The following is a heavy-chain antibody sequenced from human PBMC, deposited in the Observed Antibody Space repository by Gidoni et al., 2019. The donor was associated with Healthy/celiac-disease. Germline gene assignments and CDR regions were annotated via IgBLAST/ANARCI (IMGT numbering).Heavy chain of an antibody. Sequence: QVQLVQSGAELKKPGASVKFSCKASGYTFTIYDIKWLRQATGQGLEWMGWMNPKSGKTGYEQKFQGRVTMTRNTSLSTADMRLSSRSYEDTAGYYCARVFGGGLGSLIGYYYYGMDVWGQGTTVTVSS. J-gene: IGHJ6*02. D-gene: IGHD7-27*01. V-gene: IGHV1-8*01. CDR3: ARVFGGGLGSLIGYYYYGMDV. CDR2: MNPKSGKT. CDR1: GYTFTIYD.